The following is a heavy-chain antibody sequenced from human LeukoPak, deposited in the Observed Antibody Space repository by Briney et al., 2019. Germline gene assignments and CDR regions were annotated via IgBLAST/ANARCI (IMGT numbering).Heavy chain of an antibody. CDR3: AKGYCSSTSCYFDY. J-gene: IGHJ4*02. CDR2: ISWNSGNI. D-gene: IGHD2-2*01. CDR1: GFTFDDYA. V-gene: IGHV3-9*01. Sequence: QPGRSLRLSCAASGFTFDDYAMHWVRQGPGKGLEWVSGISWNSGNIGYADSVKGRFTISRDNAKNSLYLQMNSLRPEDTAFYYCAKGYCSSTSCYFDYWGQGTLVTVSS.